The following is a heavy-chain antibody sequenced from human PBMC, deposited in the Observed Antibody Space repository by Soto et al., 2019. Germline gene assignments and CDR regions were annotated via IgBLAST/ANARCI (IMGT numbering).Heavy chain of an antibody. CDR2: IYWDDDK. D-gene: IGHD1-7*01. CDR1: GFSLTSDGG. CDR3: AHRQAWNYPGYFDY. Sequence: QITLKESGPTLVKPTQTLTLTCTFSGFSLTSDGGVGWIRQPPGRALEWLALIYWDDDKRYSPSLRSRLTITKDTSKKQVVLTLTNMDPVDTGTFYCAHRQAWNYPGYFDYWGQGILVTVSS. V-gene: IGHV2-5*02. J-gene: IGHJ4*02.